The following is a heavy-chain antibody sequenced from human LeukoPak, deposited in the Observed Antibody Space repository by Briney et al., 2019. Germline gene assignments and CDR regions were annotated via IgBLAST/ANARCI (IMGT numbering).Heavy chain of an antibody. Sequence: ASVKVSCKASGYTFTSYAMNWVRQAPGQGLEWMGWINTNTGNPTYAQGFTGRFVFSLDTSVSTAYLQISSLKAEDTAVYYCVRAFSWLVGASEGLDAFDIWGQGTMVTVSS. CDR1: GYTFTSYA. CDR3: VRAFSWLVGASEGLDAFDI. D-gene: IGHD1-26*01. J-gene: IGHJ3*02. V-gene: IGHV7-4-1*02. CDR2: INTNTGNP.